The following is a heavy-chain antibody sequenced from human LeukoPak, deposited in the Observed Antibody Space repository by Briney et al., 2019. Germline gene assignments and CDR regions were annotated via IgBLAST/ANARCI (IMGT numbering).Heavy chain of an antibody. CDR3: ARGAYGSYFDY. Sequence: SETLSLTCAVSGGSISSGGYSWSWIRQPPGKGLEWIGYIYHSGSTYYNPSLKSRVTISVDRSKNQFSLKLSSVTAADMAVYYCARGAYGSYFDYWGQGTLVTVSS. J-gene: IGHJ4*02. CDR2: IYHSGST. CDR1: GGSISSGGYS. V-gene: IGHV4-30-2*01. D-gene: IGHD3-10*01.